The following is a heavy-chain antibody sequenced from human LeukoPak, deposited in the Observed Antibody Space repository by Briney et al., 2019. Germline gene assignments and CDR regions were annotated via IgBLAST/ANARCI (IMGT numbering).Heavy chain of an antibody. CDR3: AKDRCSNGVGCYYYYMDV. J-gene: IGHJ6*03. CDR1: GFTFSSYE. CDR2: ISSSGSTI. D-gene: IGHD2-8*01. V-gene: IGHV3-48*03. Sequence: GGSLRLSCAASGFTFSSYEMNWVRQAPGKGLEWVSYISSSGSTIYYADSVKGRFTISRDNAKNSLYLQMNSLRAEDSAVYYCAKDRCSNGVGCYYYYMDVWGKGTTVTISS.